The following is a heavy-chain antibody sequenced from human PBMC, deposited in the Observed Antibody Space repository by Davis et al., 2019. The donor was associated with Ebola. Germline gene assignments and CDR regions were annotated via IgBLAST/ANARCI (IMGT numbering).Heavy chain of an antibody. CDR1: GGSFSGYY. J-gene: IGHJ4*02. CDR2: INHSGST. CDR3: ARDMSWYTN. Sequence: SETLSLTCAVYGGSFSGYYWSWIRQPPGKGLEWIGEINHSGSTNYNPSLKSRVTISIDTSKNLFSLKLRSLTAADTAVYYCARDMSWYTNWGQGTLVTVSS. D-gene: IGHD6-13*01. V-gene: IGHV4-34*01.